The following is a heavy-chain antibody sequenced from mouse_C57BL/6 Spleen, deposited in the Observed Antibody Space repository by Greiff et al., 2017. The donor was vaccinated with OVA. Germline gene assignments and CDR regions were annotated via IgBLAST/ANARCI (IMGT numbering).Heavy chain of an antibody. V-gene: IGHV1-18*01. J-gene: IGHJ3*01. CDR1: GYTFTDYN. D-gene: IGHD2-4*01. CDR3: ASVYYDYEGFAY. CDR2: INPNNGGT. Sequence: EVQLQQSGPELVKPGASVKIPCKASGYTFTDYNMDWVKQSHGKSLEWIGDINPNNGGTIYNQKFKGKATLTVDQSSSTAYLELRSLTSEDTAVYYCASVYYDYEGFAYRGEGTLVTVSA.